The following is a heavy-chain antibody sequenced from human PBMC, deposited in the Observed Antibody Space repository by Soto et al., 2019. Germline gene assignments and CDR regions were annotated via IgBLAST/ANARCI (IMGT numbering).Heavy chain of an antibody. CDR2: VNHSGST. J-gene: IGHJ6*02. V-gene: IGHV4-34*01. CDR1: GGSFSGYY. Sequence: QVQLQQWGAGLLKPSETLSLTCAVYGGSFSGYYWTWIRQPPGKGLEWIGEVNHSGSTKYNPSLKSRVTILRDASKNQFSLRLTSVTAADTAVYYCARNAPVYYLGSGASAKDYYYYGMDVWGRGTTVTV. D-gene: IGHD3-10*01. CDR3: ARNAPVYYLGSGASAKDYYYYGMDV.